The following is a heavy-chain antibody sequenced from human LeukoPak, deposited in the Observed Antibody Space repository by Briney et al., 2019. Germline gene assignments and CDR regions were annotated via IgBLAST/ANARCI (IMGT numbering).Heavy chain of an antibody. D-gene: IGHD2-21*01. CDR1: GFIFSSSW. V-gene: IGHV3-7*01. CDR3: ARGFSPHCGADCYLDAFDI. J-gene: IGHJ3*02. CDR2: IKRDGSAK. Sequence: PGESLRLSCEASGFIFSSSWMTWLRQAPGKGLEWVANIKRDGSAKNYVDSVKGRFTISRDNAKNSLYLQMSSLRVEDTAIYYCARGFSPHCGADCYLDAFDIWGQGTMVTVSS.